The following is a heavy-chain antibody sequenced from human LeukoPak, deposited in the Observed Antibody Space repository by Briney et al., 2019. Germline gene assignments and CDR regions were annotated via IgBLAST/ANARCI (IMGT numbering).Heavy chain of an antibody. Sequence: SVKVSCKASGYTFTSYAISWVRQAPGQGLEWMGGIIPIFGTANYAQKFQGRVTITADKSTSTAYMELSSLRSEDTAVYYCAREFYFRFGVRDAFDIWGQGTMVTVSS. CDR2: IIPIFGTA. D-gene: IGHD3-10*01. J-gene: IGHJ3*02. V-gene: IGHV1-69*06. CDR1: GYTFTSYA. CDR3: AREFYFRFGVRDAFDI.